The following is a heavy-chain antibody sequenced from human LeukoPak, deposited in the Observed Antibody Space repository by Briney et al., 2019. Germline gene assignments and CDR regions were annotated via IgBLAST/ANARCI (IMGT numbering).Heavy chain of an antibody. D-gene: IGHD3-9*01. CDR1: IYTFTDYY. Sequence: ASVKVSCKASIYTFTDYYMHWVRQAPGQGLEWMGWINPNSGGTNYAQKFQGRVTLTRDTSISTVYMELSRLTSGDTAVYYCARGYDLLSYFDYWGQGTLVTVSS. V-gene: IGHV1-2*02. J-gene: IGHJ4*02. CDR2: INPNSGGT. CDR3: ARGYDLLSYFDY.